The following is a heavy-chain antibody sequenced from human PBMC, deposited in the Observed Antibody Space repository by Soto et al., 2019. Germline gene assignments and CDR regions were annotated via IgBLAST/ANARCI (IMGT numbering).Heavy chain of an antibody. CDR1: GGSISSGDYY. D-gene: IGHD3-3*01. J-gene: IGHJ4*02. CDR2: IYYSGST. CDR3: ARERGDYDFWSGYQDF. Sequence: QVQLQESGPGLVKPSQTLSLTCTVSGGSISSGDYYWSWIRQPPGKGLEWIGYIYYSGSTYYNPSLKSRVTISVDTSKNQFSLKLSSVTAADTAVHYCARERGDYDFWSGYQDFWGQGTLVTVSS. V-gene: IGHV4-30-4*01.